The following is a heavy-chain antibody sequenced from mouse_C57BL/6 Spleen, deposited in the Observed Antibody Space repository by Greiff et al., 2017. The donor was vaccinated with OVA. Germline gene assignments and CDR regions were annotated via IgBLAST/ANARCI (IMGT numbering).Heavy chain of an antibody. CDR3: AGGMVTSYFDY. Sequence: QVQLQQSGAELARPGASVKLSCKASGYTFTSYGISWVKQRTGQGLEWIGEIYPRSGNTYYNEKFKGKATLTADKASSTAYMELRSLTSEDSAVYFCAGGMVTSYFDYWGQGTTLTVSS. J-gene: IGHJ2*01. CDR1: GYTFTSYG. D-gene: IGHD2-2*01. CDR2: IYPRSGNT. V-gene: IGHV1-81*01.